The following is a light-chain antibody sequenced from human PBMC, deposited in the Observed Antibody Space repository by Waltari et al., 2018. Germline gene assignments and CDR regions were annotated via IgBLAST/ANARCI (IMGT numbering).Light chain of an antibody. CDR2: DDS. Sequence: SYVLTQPPSVSVAPGQTARITWGGNNLGSKRVHWYEQKPGQAPVLVVYDDSDRPSGIPERFSGSNSGNTATLTISRVEAGDEADYYCQVWDSSSDPNYVFGTGTKVTVL. CDR1: NLGSKR. J-gene: IGLJ1*01. CDR3: QVWDSSSDPNYV. V-gene: IGLV3-21*02.